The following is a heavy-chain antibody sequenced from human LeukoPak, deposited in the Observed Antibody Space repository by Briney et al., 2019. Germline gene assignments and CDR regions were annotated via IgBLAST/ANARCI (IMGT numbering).Heavy chain of an antibody. D-gene: IGHD5-24*01. J-gene: IGHJ4*02. CDR2: IYYSGST. Sequence: SETLSLTCTVSGGSISSSSYYWGWIRQPPGKGLEWIGSIYYSGSTCYNPSLKSRVTISVDTSKNQLSLQLSSVTAADTAVYYCARVDGYYFDYWGQGTLVTVSS. V-gene: IGHV4-39*01. CDR3: ARVDGYYFDY. CDR1: GGSISSSSYY.